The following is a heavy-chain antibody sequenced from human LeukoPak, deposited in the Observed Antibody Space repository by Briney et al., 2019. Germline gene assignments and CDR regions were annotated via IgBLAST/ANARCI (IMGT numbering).Heavy chain of an antibody. CDR3: ARVGSGLTPLDY. V-gene: IGHV3-21*01. Sequence: PGGSLRLSCAASGFTLSSYSMNWVRQAPGKGLEWVSSISSSSSYIYYADSVKGRFTISRDNAKNSLYLQMNSLRAEDTAVYYCARVGSGLTPLDYWGQGTLVTVSS. CDR1: GFTLSSYS. J-gene: IGHJ4*02. D-gene: IGHD6-19*01. CDR2: ISSSSSYI.